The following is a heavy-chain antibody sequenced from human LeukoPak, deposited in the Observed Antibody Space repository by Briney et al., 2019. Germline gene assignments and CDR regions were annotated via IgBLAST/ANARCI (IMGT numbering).Heavy chain of an antibody. CDR2: INPNSGGT. V-gene: IGHV1-2*02. J-gene: IGHJ4*02. CDR3: ARCRTPYNNYYFDY. Sequence: ASVKVSCKASGYTFTGYYMHWVRQAPGQGLEWMGWINPNSGGTNYAQKFQGRVTMTRDTSISTAYMELSRLRSDDTAVYYCARCRTPYNNYYFDYWGQGTLVTVSS. D-gene: IGHD4-11*01. CDR1: GYTFTGYY.